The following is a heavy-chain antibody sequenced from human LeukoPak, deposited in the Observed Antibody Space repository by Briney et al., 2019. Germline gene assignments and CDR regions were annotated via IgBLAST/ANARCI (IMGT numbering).Heavy chain of an antibody. CDR2: IRYDGSNK. CDR1: GFTFSSYG. D-gene: IGHD5-18*01. V-gene: IGHV3-30*02. CDR3: ARDEEGYSYGYGY. Sequence: GGSLRLSCAASGFTFSSYGMHWVRQAPGKGLEWVTFIRYDGSNKYYADSVKGRFTISRDNAKNLVYLKMNSLRAEDTAVYYCARDEEGYSYGYGYWGQGTLVTVSS. J-gene: IGHJ4*02.